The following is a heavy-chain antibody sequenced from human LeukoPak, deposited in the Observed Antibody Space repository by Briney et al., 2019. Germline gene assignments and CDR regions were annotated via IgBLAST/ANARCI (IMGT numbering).Heavy chain of an antibody. CDR1: GFTFSNYG. CDR2: IWYDGNNK. Sequence: PGGSLRLSCAASGFTFSNYGMHWVRQAPGKGLEWVALIWYDGNNKYYVDSVKGRFTVSRDNSKNTLYLQMNSLRAEDTAVYYCVADCYGDCIDWGQGTLVTVSS. CDR3: VADCYGDCID. J-gene: IGHJ4*02. D-gene: IGHD4-17*01. V-gene: IGHV3-33*03.